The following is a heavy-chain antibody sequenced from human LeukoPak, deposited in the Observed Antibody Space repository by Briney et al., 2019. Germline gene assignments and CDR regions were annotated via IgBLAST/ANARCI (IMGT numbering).Heavy chain of an antibody. CDR1: GFTFSSYW. Sequence: GGSLRLSCVASGFTFSSYWMHWVRQAPGKGLVWVSRIDSDGSTTSYADSVKGRFTISRDNAKNTLYLQMNSLRAEDTAVYYCAGPDTSSYRSAFNIWGQGTVVTVS. D-gene: IGHD6-6*01. V-gene: IGHV3-74*01. J-gene: IGHJ3*02. CDR2: IDSDGSTT. CDR3: AGPDTSSYRSAFNI.